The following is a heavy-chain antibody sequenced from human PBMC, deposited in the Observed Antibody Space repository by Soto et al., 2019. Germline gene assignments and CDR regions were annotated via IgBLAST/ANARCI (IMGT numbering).Heavy chain of an antibody. CDR3: ARGSRLGALDY. D-gene: IGHD3-10*01. Sequence: QVQLQESGPGLVKPSETLSLTCSVSGGSGGYFWTWIRQYPGKGLEWIGYIYYSGYAYYNPSLNSPFTHSVKTSKHQYPPNLTSLTAADTAVYFCARGSRLGALDYWGQGSLVTVAS. J-gene: IGHJ4*02. CDR2: IYYSGYA. V-gene: IGHV4-31*01. CDR1: GGSGGYF.